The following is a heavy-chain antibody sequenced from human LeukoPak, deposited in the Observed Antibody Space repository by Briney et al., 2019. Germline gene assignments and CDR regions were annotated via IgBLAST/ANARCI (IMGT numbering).Heavy chain of an antibody. CDR1: GFTVSSNY. J-gene: IGHJ5*02. CDR2: IYSGGST. D-gene: IGHD3-22*01. V-gene: IGHV3-66*02. CDR3: ARLSGYYQNWFDP. Sequence: GGSLRLSCAASGFTVSSNYMSWVRQAAGKGLEWVSVIYSGGSTYYADSVKGRFTISRDNSKNTLYLQMNSLRAEDTAVYYCARLSGYYQNWFDPWGQGTLVTVSS.